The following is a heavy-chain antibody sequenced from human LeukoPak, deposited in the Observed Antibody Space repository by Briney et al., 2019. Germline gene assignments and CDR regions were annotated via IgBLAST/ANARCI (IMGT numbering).Heavy chain of an antibody. CDR2: ISSSGSTI. D-gene: IGHD2-2*02. V-gene: IGHV3-11*04. CDR1: GFTFGDYY. CDR3: ARAVPTLYSSTSCYIDY. Sequence: GGSLRLSCAASGFTFGDYYMSWIRQAPGKGLEWVSYISSSGSTIYYADSVKGRFTISRDNAKNSLYLQMNSLRAEDTAVYYCARAVPTLYSSTSCYIDYWGQGTLVTVSS. J-gene: IGHJ4*02.